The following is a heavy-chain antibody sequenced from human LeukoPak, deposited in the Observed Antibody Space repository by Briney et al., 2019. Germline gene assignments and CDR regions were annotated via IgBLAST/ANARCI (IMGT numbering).Heavy chain of an antibody. D-gene: IGHD3-10*01. CDR2: IHHSGTT. CDR3: AKTGSLMGRFFDY. Sequence: PSEPLPLLCTVSGGSISSYYWHWLRQPPGKGLEWVGYIHHSGTTNYDPSLQSRLTMSVDTSKNQFSLKLTSVSAADTAMYFFAKTGSLMGRFFDYWGRGIQVIVSS. CDR1: GGSISSYY. J-gene: IGHJ4*02. V-gene: IGHV4-59*01.